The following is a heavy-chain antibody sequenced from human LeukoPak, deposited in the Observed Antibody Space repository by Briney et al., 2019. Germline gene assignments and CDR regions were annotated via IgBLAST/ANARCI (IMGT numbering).Heavy chain of an antibody. CDR1: GFTFSSYSM. CDR2: IYHSGST. CDR3: AKGDYDFWSGPGIDY. V-gene: IGHV4-4*02. D-gene: IGHD3-3*01. Sequence: PGGSLRLSCAASGFTFSSYSMNWVRQPPGKGLEWIGEIYHSGSTNYNPSLKSRVTISVDKSKNQFSLKLSSVTAADTAVYYCAKGDYDFWSGPGIDYWGQGTLVTVSS. J-gene: IGHJ4*02.